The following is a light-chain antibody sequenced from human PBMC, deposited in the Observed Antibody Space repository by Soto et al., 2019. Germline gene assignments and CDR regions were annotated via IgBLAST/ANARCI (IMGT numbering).Light chain of an antibody. Sequence: EIVLTQSPGTLSLSPGERATLSCRASQSVSSSYLAWYQQKPGQAPRLLIYGASSRATGIPDRFSGSGSGTDFTLTISRLEPEDFAVYYCQHSGSSPRTFGQGPKVEIQ. CDR3: QHSGSSPRT. V-gene: IGKV3-20*01. J-gene: IGKJ1*01. CDR2: GAS. CDR1: QSVSSSY.